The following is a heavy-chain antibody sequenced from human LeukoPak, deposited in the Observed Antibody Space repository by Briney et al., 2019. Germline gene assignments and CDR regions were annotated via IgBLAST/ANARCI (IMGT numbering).Heavy chain of an antibody. CDR2: ISSSGTTI. J-gene: IGHJ4*02. Sequence: KPGGSLRLSCAASGLTFSDYYMSWIRQAPGKGLEWVSYISSSGTTIYYADSVKGRFTIPRDNAKNSLYLQMNSLRAEDTAVYLCARWDSSGCLDYWGQGTLVSVSS. V-gene: IGHV3-11*01. D-gene: IGHD3-22*01. CDR3: ARWDSSGCLDY. CDR1: GLTFSDYY.